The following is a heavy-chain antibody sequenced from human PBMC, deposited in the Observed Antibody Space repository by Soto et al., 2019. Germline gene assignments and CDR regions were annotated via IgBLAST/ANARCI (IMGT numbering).Heavy chain of an antibody. D-gene: IGHD3-10*01. V-gene: IGHV1-69*13. Sequence: GASVKVSCKASGGTFSSYAISWVRQAPGQGLEWMGGIIPIFGTANYAQKFQGRVTITADESTSTAYMELSSLRSEDTAVYYSGSTNYNPSLKSRVTISVDTSKNQFSLKLSSVTAADTAVYYCARDKVGPYGDYRGESGNYYYYYGMDVWGQGTTVTVSS. CDR2: IIPIFGTA. J-gene: IGHJ6*02. CDR3: GSTNYNPSLKSRVTISVDTSKNQFSLKLSSVTAADTAVYYCARDKVGPYGDYRGESGNYYYYYGMDV. CDR1: GGTFSSYA.